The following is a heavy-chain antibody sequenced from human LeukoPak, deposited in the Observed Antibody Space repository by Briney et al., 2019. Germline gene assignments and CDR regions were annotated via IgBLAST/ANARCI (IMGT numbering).Heavy chain of an antibody. V-gene: IGHV4-34*01. Sequence: PSETLSLTCAVYGGSFSGYYWSWIRQPPGKGLEWIGEINHSGSTNYNPSLKSRVTISVDTSKNQFSLKLSSVTAADTAVYYCARGRLLYYDFWSGYYTGDAFDIWGQGTMVTVSS. CDR3: ARGRLLYYDFWSGYYTGDAFDI. CDR2: INHSGST. J-gene: IGHJ3*02. CDR1: GGSFSGYY. D-gene: IGHD3-3*01.